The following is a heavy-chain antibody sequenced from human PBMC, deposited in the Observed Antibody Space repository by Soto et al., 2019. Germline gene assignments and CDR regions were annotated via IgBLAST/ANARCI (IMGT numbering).Heavy chain of an antibody. D-gene: IGHD6-6*01. CDR2: IYYSGST. CDR3: ARVGSSIAVPPFDY. Sequence: QVQLQESGPGLVKPSQTLSLTCTVSGGSISSGDYYWSWIRQPPGKGLEWIGYIYYSGSTYYNPSRKSRVTISLATPKNQFSLKRSSVTAAYTAVYYCARVGSSIAVPPFDYWGQGTLGTVSS. J-gene: IGHJ4*02. V-gene: IGHV4-30-4*01. CDR1: GGSISSGDYY.